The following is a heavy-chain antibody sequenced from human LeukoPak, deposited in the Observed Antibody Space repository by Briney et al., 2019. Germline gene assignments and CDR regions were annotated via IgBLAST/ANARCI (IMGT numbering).Heavy chain of an antibody. D-gene: IGHD3-10*01. CDR2: MNPNIGNT. CDR3: AGGSGSFDY. V-gene: IGHV1-8*01. CDR1: GYTFTIYD. J-gene: IGHJ4*02. Sequence: ASVNVSCKASGYTFTIYDINWVRHATGQGLEWMGWMNPNIGNTGYAQKFQGRVTMTRNTSITTAYMELSSLSSEVTAVYYCAGGSGSFDYWGQGTLVTVSS.